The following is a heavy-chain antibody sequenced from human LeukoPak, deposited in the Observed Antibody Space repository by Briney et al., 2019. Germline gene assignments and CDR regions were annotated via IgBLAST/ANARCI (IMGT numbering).Heavy chain of an antibody. CDR3: ARDYADYYYGMDV. V-gene: IGHV4-61*02. J-gene: IGHJ6*02. CDR1: GGSISSGSYY. D-gene: IGHD4-17*01. Sequence: SETLSLTCTVSGGSISSGSYYWSWIRQPAGKGLEWIGRIYTSGSTNYNPSLKSRVTISVDASKNQFSLKLSSVTAADTAVYYCARDYADYYYGMDVWGQGTTVTVSS. CDR2: IYTSGST.